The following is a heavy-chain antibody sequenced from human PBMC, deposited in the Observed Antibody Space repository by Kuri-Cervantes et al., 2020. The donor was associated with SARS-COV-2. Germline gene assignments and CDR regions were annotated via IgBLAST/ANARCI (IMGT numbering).Heavy chain of an antibody. J-gene: IGHJ5*02. V-gene: IGHV4-39*01. CDR1: GGSISSGGYY. CDR2: INHSGST. CDR3: ARHRWFDP. Sequence: SETLSLTCTVSGGSISSGGYYWSWVRQPPGKGLEWIGEINHSGSTNYNPSLKSRVTISVDTSKNQFSLKLSSVTAADTAVYYCARHRWFDPWGQGTLVTVSS.